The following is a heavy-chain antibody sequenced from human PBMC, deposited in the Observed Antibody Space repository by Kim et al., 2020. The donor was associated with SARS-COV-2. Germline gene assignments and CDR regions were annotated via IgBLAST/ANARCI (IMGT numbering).Heavy chain of an antibody. V-gene: IGHV3-7*01. J-gene: IGHJ4*02. CDR3: TRGGSYSFEY. Sequence: SYKNYMDSGKGRFTISRDNAKNSLFLEMNSLRVEDAALYYCTRGGSYSFEYWGPGTLVTVSS. CDR2: SYK. D-gene: IGHD6-13*01.